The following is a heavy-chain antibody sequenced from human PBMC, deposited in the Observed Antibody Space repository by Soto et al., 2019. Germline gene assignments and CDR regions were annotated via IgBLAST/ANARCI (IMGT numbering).Heavy chain of an antibody. CDR2: IYYSGST. CDR1: GGSISSGDYY. D-gene: IGHD3-10*02. CDR3: ARERVPYYHYGMDV. Sequence: PSETLSLTCTVSGGSISSGDYYWSWIRQPPGKGLEWIGYIYYSGSTYYNPSLKSRVTISVDTSKNQFSLKLSSVTAADTAVYYCARERVPYYHYGMDVWGQGTTVTVSS. V-gene: IGHV4-30-4*01. J-gene: IGHJ6*02.